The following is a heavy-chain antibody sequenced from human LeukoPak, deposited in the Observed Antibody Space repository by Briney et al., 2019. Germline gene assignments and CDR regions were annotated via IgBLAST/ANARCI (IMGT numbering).Heavy chain of an antibody. CDR2: IIPILDLT. D-gene: IGHD3/OR15-3a*01. J-gene: IGHJ4*02. CDR1: GGTFNNNA. Sequence: GASVKVSCKASGGTFNNNAINWARQAPGQGLEWMGRIIPILDLTNYAEKFQDRVTITADKSTNTAYMELSSLRSEDTAVYYCAGGRTGQYFDFWGQGTLLTVSS. V-gene: IGHV1-69*04. CDR3: AGGRTGQYFDF.